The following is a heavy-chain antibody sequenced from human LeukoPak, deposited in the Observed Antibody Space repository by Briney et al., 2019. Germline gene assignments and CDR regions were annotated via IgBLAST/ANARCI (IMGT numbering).Heavy chain of an antibody. CDR1: RFTFSNYG. D-gene: IGHD1-20*01. Sequence: GGSLRLSCAASRFTFSNYGVNWVRQAPGKGLEWVGRIKSKADGETIDYAAPVKGRFTFSRDDSKNVLYLQMNSLKSEDTAVYYCSTLTSRGLSDSWGQGTLVTVSS. CDR3: STLTSRGLSDS. J-gene: IGHJ4*02. V-gene: IGHV3-15*07. CDR2: IKSKADGETI.